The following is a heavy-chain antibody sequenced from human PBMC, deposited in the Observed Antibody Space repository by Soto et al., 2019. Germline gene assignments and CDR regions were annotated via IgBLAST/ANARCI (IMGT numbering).Heavy chain of an antibody. CDR3: ARIYTAMVSYYYGMDV. D-gene: IGHD5-18*01. J-gene: IGHJ6*02. CDR1: GYSFTSYW. V-gene: IGHV5-51*01. CDR2: IYPGDSDT. Sequence: GESLKISCKGSGYSFTSYWIGWVRQMPGKGLEWMGIIYPGDSDTRYSPSFQGQVTISADESISTAYLQWSSLKASDTAMYYCARIYTAMVSYYYGMDVWGQGTMVTVSS.